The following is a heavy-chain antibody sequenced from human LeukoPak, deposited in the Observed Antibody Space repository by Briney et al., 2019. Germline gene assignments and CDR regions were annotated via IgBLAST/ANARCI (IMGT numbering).Heavy chain of an antibody. CDR2: ISSSGSSI. Sequence: PGGSLRLSCAASGFIFSDFYMSWIRQAPGKGLEWVSYISSSGSSIYYADSVKGRFTISRDNAKNSLYLQMSSLSAEDTAIYYCARIIMVRGYYYHGMDLWGQGTTVTVSS. J-gene: IGHJ6*02. CDR3: ARIIMVRGYYYHGMDL. V-gene: IGHV3-11*01. D-gene: IGHD3-10*01. CDR1: GFIFSDFY.